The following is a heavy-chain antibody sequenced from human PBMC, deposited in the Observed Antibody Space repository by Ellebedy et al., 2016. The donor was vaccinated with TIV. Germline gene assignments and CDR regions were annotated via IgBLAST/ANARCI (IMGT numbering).Heavy chain of an antibody. V-gene: IGHV1-69*06. CDR2: ITPIYGTA. CDR3: ARDFEFMIYVNGGEYYHYALDV. Sequence: AASVKVSCKASGGTFSSHAISWVRQAPGQGLEWMGGITPIYGTAHHAQKFQGRVTITADTSTSTVYMDLRSLASDDTAVYYCARDFEFMIYVNGGEYYHYALDVWGQGTTVTVAS. J-gene: IGHJ6*02. D-gene: IGHD3-10*02. CDR1: GGTFSSHA.